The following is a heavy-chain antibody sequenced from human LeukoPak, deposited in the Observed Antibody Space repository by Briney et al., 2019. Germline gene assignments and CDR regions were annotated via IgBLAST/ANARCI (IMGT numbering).Heavy chain of an antibody. CDR2: IYTSGST. V-gene: IGHV4-4*07. Sequence: PSETLSLTCAVSGGSISSYYWSWIRQPPGKGLEWIGRIYTSGSTKYNPSLKSRVTMSVSTSKNQFTLKLSCVTAADTAVYYCARGSGTTSDYYYMDVWGKGTTVTVSS. D-gene: IGHD1-7*01. J-gene: IGHJ6*03. CDR1: GGSISSYY. CDR3: ARGSGTTSDYYYMDV.